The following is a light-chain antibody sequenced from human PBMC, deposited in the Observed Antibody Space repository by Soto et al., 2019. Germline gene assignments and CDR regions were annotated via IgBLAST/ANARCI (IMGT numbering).Light chain of an antibody. CDR3: CSYAGSAYV. V-gene: IGLV2-11*01. Sequence: QSVLTQPRSVSGSPXQSVAISXXGTXSDVGAYDYVSWYQQHPGKAPKLMIYDVTKRPSGVPDRFSGSKSGNTASLTISGLQPEDESDYYCCSYAGSAYVFGTGTKVTVL. J-gene: IGLJ1*01. CDR1: XSDVGAYDY. CDR2: DVT.